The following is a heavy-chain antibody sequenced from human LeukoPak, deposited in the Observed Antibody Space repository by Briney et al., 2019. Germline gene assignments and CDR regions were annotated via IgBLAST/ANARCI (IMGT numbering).Heavy chain of an antibody. J-gene: IGHJ4*02. Sequence: GGSLRLSCAASGFTFSSYGMHWVRQAPGKGLEWVAVISYDGSNKYYADSVKGRFTISRDNSKNTLYLQMNSLRAEDTAVYYCAKDLEPSYGFLGFVDYWGQGTLVTVSS. V-gene: IGHV3-30*18. CDR3: AKDLEPSYGFLGFVDY. D-gene: IGHD5-18*01. CDR1: GFTFSSYG. CDR2: ISYDGSNK.